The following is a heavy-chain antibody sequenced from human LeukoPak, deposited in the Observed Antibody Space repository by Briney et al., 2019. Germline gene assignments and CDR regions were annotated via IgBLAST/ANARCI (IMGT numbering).Heavy chain of an antibody. CDR2: INHSGST. CDR1: GGSFSGYY. J-gene: IGHJ4*02. V-gene: IGHV4-34*01. Sequence: ASETLSLTCAVYGGSFSGYYWSWIRQPPGKGLEWIGEINHSGSTNYNPSLKSRVTISVDTSKNQFSLKLSSVTAADTAVYYCARGRVESYYYGSGSPRGYFDYWGQGTLVTVSS. D-gene: IGHD3-10*01. CDR3: ARGRVESYYYGSGSPRGYFDY.